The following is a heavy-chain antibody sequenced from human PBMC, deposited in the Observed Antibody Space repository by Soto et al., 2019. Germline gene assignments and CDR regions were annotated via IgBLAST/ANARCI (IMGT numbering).Heavy chain of an antibody. CDR2: IYYSGST. D-gene: IGHD4-17*01. V-gene: IGHV4-31*03. CDR1: GGSISSGGYY. Sequence: QVQLQESGPGLVKPSQTLSLTCTVSGGSISSGGYYWSWIRQHPGKGLEWIGYIYYSGSTYYNPYLKSRVTISVDTSKNQFSLKLSSVTAADTAVYYCARDDYGDYGYNWFDPWGQGTLVTVSS. CDR3: ARDDYGDYGYNWFDP. J-gene: IGHJ5*02.